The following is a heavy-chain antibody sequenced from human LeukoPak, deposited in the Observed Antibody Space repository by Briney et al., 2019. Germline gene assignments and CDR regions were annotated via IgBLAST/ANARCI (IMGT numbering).Heavy chain of an antibody. CDR1: GFTFSSYA. CDR3: AKSYGSGSYYYYFDY. Sequence: GGSLRLSCAASGFTFSSYAMSWVRQAPGKGLEWVSAISGSGGSTYYADSVKGRFTISRDNSKNTLYLQMNSPRAEDTAVYYCAKSYGSGSYYYYFDYWGQGTLVTVSS. D-gene: IGHD3-10*01. V-gene: IGHV3-23*01. J-gene: IGHJ4*02. CDR2: ISGSGGST.